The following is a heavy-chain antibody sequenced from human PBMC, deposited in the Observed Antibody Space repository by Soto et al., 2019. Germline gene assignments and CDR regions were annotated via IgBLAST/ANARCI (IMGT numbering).Heavy chain of an antibody. D-gene: IGHD6-6*01. V-gene: IGHV4-59*01. CDR3: ARDLQYSSSWWFDP. CDR1: GGSISSYY. Sequence: SETLSLTCTVSGGSISSYYWSWIRQPPGKGLEWIGYIYYSGSTNYNPSLKSRVTISVDTSKNQFSLKLSSVTAADTAAYYCARDLQYSSSWWFDPWGQGTLVTVSS. J-gene: IGHJ5*02. CDR2: IYYSGST.